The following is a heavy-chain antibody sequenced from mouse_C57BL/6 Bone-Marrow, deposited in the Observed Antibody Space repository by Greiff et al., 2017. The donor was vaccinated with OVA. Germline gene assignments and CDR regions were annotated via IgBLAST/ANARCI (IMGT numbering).Heavy chain of an antibody. Sequence: EVKLVESGGGLVQPGGSLSLSCAASGFTFTDYYMSWVRQPPGKALEWLGFIRNKANGYTTEYSASVKGRFTISRDNSQRILYLQMNALRAEDSATYYCARYIYYSNYEMDYWGQGTSVTVSS. D-gene: IGHD2-5*01. J-gene: IGHJ4*01. CDR1: GFTFTDYY. CDR3: ARYIYYSNYEMDY. CDR2: IRNKANGYTT. V-gene: IGHV7-3*01.